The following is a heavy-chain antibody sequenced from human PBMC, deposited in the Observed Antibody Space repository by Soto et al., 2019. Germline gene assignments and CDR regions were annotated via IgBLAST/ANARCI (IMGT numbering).Heavy chain of an antibody. V-gene: IGHV3-30-3*01. D-gene: IGHD3-22*01. CDR2: ISYDGSNK. CDR1: GFTFSSYA. CDR3: ARSMIVVVTTGVDY. Sequence: QVQLVESGGGVVQPGRSLRLSCAASGFTFSSYAMHWVRQAPGKGLEWVAVISYDGSNKYYADSVKGRFTISRDNSKNTLYLQMNSLGAEDTAVYYCARSMIVVVTTGVDYWGQGTLVTVSS. J-gene: IGHJ4*02.